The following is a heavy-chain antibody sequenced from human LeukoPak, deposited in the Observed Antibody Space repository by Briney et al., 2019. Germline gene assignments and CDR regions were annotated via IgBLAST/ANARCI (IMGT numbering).Heavy chain of an antibody. CDR2: INSDGSSS. D-gene: IGHD2/OR15-2a*01. CDR3: ARDCDSIFDY. V-gene: IGHV3-74*01. J-gene: IGHJ4*02. CDR1: EFTFSSYW. Sequence: PGGSLRLSCAASEFTFSSYWMHWVRQAPGKGLVWVSRINSDGSSSRYADSVKGRFTISRDNAKNTLYLQMHSLTAEDTAVYYCARDCDSIFDYWGQGTLVTVSS.